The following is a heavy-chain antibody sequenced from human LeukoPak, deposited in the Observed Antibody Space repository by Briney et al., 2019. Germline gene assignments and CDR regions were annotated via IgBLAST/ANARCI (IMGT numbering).Heavy chain of an antibody. CDR3: ARSPLSTVTTFDN. V-gene: IGHV4-59*12. CDR1: GDSISGFY. D-gene: IGHD1-1*01. CDR2: IYYTGIP. J-gene: IGHJ4*02. Sequence: SETLSLTCTVSGDSISGFYWSWIRQLPGGGLEWAAYIYYTGIPGHNPALRSRITISLDTSKTQFSLRLSSVTAADTAVYYCARSPLSTVTTFDNWGQGTLVTVSS.